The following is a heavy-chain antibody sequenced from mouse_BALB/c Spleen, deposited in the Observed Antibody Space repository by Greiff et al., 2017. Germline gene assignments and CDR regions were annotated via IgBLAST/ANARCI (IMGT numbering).Heavy chain of an antibody. J-gene: IGHJ4*01. CDR3: AIYYGSSLGYAMDY. V-gene: IGHV2-9*02. CDR2: IWAGGST. CDR1: GFSLTSYG. Sequence: VKLQESGPGLVAPSQSLSITCTVSGFSLTSYGVHWVRQPPGKGLEWLGVIWAGGSTNYNSALMSRLSISKDNSKSQVFLKMNSLQTDDTAMYYCAIYYGSSLGYAMDYWGQGTSVTVSS. D-gene: IGHD1-1*01.